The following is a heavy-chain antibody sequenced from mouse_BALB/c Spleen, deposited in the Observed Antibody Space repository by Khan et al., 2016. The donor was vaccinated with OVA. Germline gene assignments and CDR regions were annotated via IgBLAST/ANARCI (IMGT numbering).Heavy chain of an antibody. CDR1: GFSLTNYG. J-gene: IGHJ4*01. V-gene: IGHV2-6-1*01. Sequence: QVQLKESGPGLVAPSQSLSITCTISGFSLTNYGVHWIRQPPGKGLEWLVVIWSDGSTTYNSALKSRLTITKYNSKSQVFLQMNRLQKNDTAMNICARQPYYHYNIMEDWGKGTSGTVSS. CDR2: IWSDGST. D-gene: IGHD2-10*01. CDR3: ARQPYYHYNIMED.